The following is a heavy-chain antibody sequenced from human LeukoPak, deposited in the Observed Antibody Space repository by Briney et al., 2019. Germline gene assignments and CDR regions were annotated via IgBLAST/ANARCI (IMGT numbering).Heavy chain of an antibody. D-gene: IGHD2-15*01. CDR3: AKAGYCSGGSCYGAWYYFDY. CDR2: ISGSGGST. J-gene: IGHJ4*02. V-gene: IGHV3-23*01. CDR1: GFTFSSYA. Sequence: GGPLRLSCAASGFTFSSYAMSWVRQAPGKGLEWVSAISGSGGSTYYADSVKGRFTISRDNSKNTLYLQMNSLRAEDTAVYYCAKAGYCSGGSCYGAWYYFDYWGQGTLVTVSS.